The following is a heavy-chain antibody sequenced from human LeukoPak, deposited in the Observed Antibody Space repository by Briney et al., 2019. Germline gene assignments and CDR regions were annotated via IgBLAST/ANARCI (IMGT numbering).Heavy chain of an antibody. CDR3: ARSVAAGRIVATFDY. Sequence: GRSLRLSCAASGFTFSSNAMHWVRQAPGKGLEWVAIISYDGSNKYYADSVKGRFTISRDKSKNTLYLQMNSLRGEDTAVYYCARSVAAGRIVATFDYWGQGTLVTVSS. J-gene: IGHJ4*02. CDR1: GFTFSSNA. CDR2: ISYDGSNK. D-gene: IGHD5-12*01. V-gene: IGHV3-30*04.